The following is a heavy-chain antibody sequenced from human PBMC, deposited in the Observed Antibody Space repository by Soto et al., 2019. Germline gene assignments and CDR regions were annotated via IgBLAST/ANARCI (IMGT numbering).Heavy chain of an antibody. CDR2: ISESGGST. Sequence: AWGSLRLSCAASGFSFISYAIICFRHSPLKWLEWVSGISESGGSTYYGDSVKGRFTISRDNSKNTLYLQMNSLRAEDTAVYYCAKEGYSGYDYYFDYWGQGTLVTVSS. CDR3: AKEGYSGYDYYFDY. D-gene: IGHD5-12*01. CDR1: GFSFISYA. V-gene: IGHV3-23*01. J-gene: IGHJ4*02.